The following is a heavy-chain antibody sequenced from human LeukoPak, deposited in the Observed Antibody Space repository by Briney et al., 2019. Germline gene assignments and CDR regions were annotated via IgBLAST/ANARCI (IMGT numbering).Heavy chain of an antibody. CDR1: GLTFSKAW. V-gene: IGHV3-15*01. D-gene: IGHD2-15*01. CDR3: ATQGYCSGNRCEAFDY. Sequence: GGSLRLSCVVSGLTFSKAWMSWVRHAPGKGLEWVGRIKSKIDGGTIDYAAPVKGRFTISRDDSKNTVYLQMNSLKTEDTAVYYCATQGYCSGNRCEAFDYWGQGTLVTVSS. J-gene: IGHJ4*02. CDR2: IKSKIDGGTI.